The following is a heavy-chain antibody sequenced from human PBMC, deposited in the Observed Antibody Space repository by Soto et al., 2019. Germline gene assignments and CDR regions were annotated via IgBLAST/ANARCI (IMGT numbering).Heavy chain of an antibody. CDR2: IVVGSGNT. V-gene: IGHV1-58*01. CDR1: GFTFTSSA. J-gene: IGHJ6*01. CDR3: AAETRGSYDYYGMDV. Sequence: SSVKVACKASGFTFTSSAVQRVRLARRQRLEWIGWIVVGSGNTNYAQKFQERVTITRDMSTSTAYMELSSLRSEDTAVYYCAAETRGSYDYYGMDVWGQGTTVTVSS. D-gene: IGHD3-16*01.